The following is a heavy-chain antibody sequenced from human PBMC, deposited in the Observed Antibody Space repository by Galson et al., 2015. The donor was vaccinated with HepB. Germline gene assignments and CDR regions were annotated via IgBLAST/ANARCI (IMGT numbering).Heavy chain of an antibody. V-gene: IGHV1-69*10. CDR2: IIPILGIA. D-gene: IGHD3-22*01. J-gene: IGHJ5*02. CDR1: RGTFSSYA. CDR3: ATVGYYDSSGMFDP. Sequence: SVKVSCKASRGTFSSYAISWVRQAPGQGLEWMGGIIPILGIANYAQKFQGRVTITADKSTSTAYMELSSLRSEDTAVYYCATVGYYDSSGMFDPWGQGTLVTVSS.